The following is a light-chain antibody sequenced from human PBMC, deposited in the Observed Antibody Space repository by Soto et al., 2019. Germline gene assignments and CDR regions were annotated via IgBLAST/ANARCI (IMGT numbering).Light chain of an antibody. V-gene: IGKV3-20*01. J-gene: IGKJ1*01. Sequence: ELVLHTSTATMSLSPGERAHLSRRASQSISSTYLTWYHQRPGQDHRIIIYDAYRRATGIKDRFSGSGSGTDFSLTISRMEPEDFAVYYCQHYDSAPWTGGLGPTGDIK. CDR1: QSISSTY. CDR2: DAY. CDR3: QHYDSAPWT.